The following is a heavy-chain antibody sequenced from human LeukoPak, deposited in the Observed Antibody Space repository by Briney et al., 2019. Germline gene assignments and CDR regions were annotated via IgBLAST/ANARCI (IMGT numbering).Heavy chain of an antibody. CDR3: AREMKQQLVRAWFDP. CDR1: GYTFTRYY. V-gene: IGHV1-2*02. D-gene: IGHD6-13*01. CDR2: INPNSGGT. J-gene: IGHJ5*02. Sequence: ASVKVSCKASGYTFTRYYMHLLRQAPGQGLEWMGWINPNSGGTNYAQKFQGRVTMTRDTSISTAYMELSRLRSDDTAVYYCAREMKQQLVRAWFDPWGQGTLVTVSS.